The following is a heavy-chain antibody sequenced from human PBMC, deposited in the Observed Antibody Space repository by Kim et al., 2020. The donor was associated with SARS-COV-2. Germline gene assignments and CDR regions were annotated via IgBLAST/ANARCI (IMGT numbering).Heavy chain of an antibody. CDR3: SSVRGAAGPFYYYYYGMDV. J-gene: IGHJ6*02. D-gene: IGHD6-13*01. V-gene: IGHV3-11*01. CDR2: ISSSGSAI. Sequence: GGSLRLSCAASGFTFSNYYMSWVRQAPGKGLEWVSYISSSGSAISYADSVKGRFTISRDNAKNSLYLQMNSLRAEDTAGYYCSSVRGAAGPFYYYYYGMDVWGQGTTVTVSS. CDR1: GFTFSNYY.